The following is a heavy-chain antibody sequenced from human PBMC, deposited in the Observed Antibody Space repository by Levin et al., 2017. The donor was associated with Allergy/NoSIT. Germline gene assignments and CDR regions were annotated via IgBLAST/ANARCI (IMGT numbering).Heavy chain of an antibody. D-gene: IGHD4-17*01. CDR2: VNPDSGGT. Sequence: ASVKVSCKASGYIFTGFYIHWLRQAPGQGLEWMGWVNPDSGGTDYAQKFQGRVTMTRDTSINTAHMELSRLRSDDTAVYYCARSWYGDYTAGYFDYWGQGTLVTVSS. V-gene: IGHV1-2*02. CDR3: ARSWYGDYTAGYFDY. CDR1: GYIFTGFY. J-gene: IGHJ4*02.